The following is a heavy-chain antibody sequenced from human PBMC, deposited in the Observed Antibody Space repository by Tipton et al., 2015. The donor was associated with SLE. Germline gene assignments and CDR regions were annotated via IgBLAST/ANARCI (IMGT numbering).Heavy chain of an antibody. CDR3: AKEVFHGRRAMDV. V-gene: IGHV1-18*01. D-gene: IGHD2-15*01. J-gene: IGHJ6*03. Sequence: QVQLVQSGAEVKKPGASVKVSCKASGYTFISHGISWVRQAPGQGLEWMGWFSAYNGNTNYAQKIQGRVTMTTDTSKSTGCMELRSLRSDDTAVYYCAKEVFHGRRAMDVWGKGTTVTVSS. CDR1: GYTFISHG. CDR2: FSAYNGNT.